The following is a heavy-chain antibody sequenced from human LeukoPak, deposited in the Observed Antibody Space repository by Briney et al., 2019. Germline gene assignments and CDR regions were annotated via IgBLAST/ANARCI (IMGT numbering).Heavy chain of an antibody. V-gene: IGHV1-46*01. D-gene: IGHD3-22*01. CDR3: ARPYDISASYYDY. CDR2: INPSGGTT. CDR1: GYTFTTYY. Sequence: ASVKVSCKASGYTFTTYYIHWVRQAPGQELEWMGIINPSGGTTTYAQKFQGRVTMTRDTSTSTVYMELNSLRSEDTAVYYCARPYDISASYYDYWGQGTLVTVSS. J-gene: IGHJ4*02.